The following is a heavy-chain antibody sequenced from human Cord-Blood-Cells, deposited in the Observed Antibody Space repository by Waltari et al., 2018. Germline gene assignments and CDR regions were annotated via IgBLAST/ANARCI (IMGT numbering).Heavy chain of an antibody. D-gene: IGHD6-13*01. Sequence: ETLTLTCTVPGLLLSNARMVASLIRQPPGKALEWLAHIFSNDEKCYSTSLKSRLTISKDTSKSQVVLTMTNMDPVDTATYYCARMDRAAAGYFDLWGRGTLVTVSS. CDR1: GLLLSNARMV. CDR2: IFSNDEK. V-gene: IGHV2-26*01. J-gene: IGHJ2*01. CDR3: ARMDRAAAGYFDL.